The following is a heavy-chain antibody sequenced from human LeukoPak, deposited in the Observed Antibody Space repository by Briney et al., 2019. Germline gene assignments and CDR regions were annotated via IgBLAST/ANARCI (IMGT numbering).Heavy chain of an antibody. CDR1: GYTFTGYY. CDR2: INPNSGGT. Sequence: ASVKVSCKASGYTFTGYYIHWVRQAPGQGLEWMGWINPNSGGTNYAQKFQGRVTMTRDTSISTAYMELSRLRSDDTAVYYCATLAGVAAAGQDYWGQGTLVTVSS. CDR3: ATLAGVAAAGQDY. D-gene: IGHD6-13*01. J-gene: IGHJ4*02. V-gene: IGHV1-2*02.